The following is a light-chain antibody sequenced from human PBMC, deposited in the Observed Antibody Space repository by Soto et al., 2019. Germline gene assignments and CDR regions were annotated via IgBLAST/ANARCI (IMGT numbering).Light chain of an antibody. Sequence: QSALTQPPSASGSPGQSVTISCAGTSSDVGGYNYVSWYQQYPGKVPKLMIYEVSERPSGVPDRFSGSKSGNTAFLTVSGLQAEDEADYYCSSYTGSSTLYVFGTGTKVTVL. CDR3: SSYTGSSTLYV. V-gene: IGLV2-8*01. CDR1: SSDVGGYNY. J-gene: IGLJ1*01. CDR2: EVS.